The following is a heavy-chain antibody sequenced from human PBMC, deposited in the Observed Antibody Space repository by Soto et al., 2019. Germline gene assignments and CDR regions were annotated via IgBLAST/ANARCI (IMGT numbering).Heavy chain of an antibody. CDR1: GFSVNNNY. J-gene: IGHJ4*02. Sequence: GGSLRLCCAASGFSVNNNYMSWVRQAPGRGLEWLSVIYTGGITYSAEAVKDRFSISRDNSKNTLYLQMNNLRAEDTAVYHCARDSVASRTYYFDLWGQGTLVPVSS. V-gene: IGHV3-66*01. D-gene: IGHD5-12*01. CDR3: ARDSVASRTYYFDL. CDR2: IYTGGIT.